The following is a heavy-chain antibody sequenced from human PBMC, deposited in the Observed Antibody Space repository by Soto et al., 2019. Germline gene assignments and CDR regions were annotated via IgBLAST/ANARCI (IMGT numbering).Heavy chain of an antibody. Sequence: QVQLVQSGAEEKKPGASVKVSCKASGYPFTGYAMHWVRQAPGQRLEWMGWINAGNGNTKYSQKFQGRVTITRDASASPAYLELSSLRSEDTAVYYCARAVAVPADFDFWGQGTLVTVSS. J-gene: IGHJ4*02. V-gene: IGHV1-3*05. CDR2: INAGNGNT. D-gene: IGHD4-17*01. CDR3: ARAVAVPADFDF. CDR1: GYPFTGYA.